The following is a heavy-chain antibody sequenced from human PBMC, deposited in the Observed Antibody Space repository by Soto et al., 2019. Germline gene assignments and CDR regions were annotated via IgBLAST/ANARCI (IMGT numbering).Heavy chain of an antibody. CDR3: ARWAVNSSGYKDAFDI. J-gene: IGHJ3*02. CDR1: GGSISSSSYY. V-gene: IGHV4-39*01. Sequence: QLQLQESGPGLVKPSETLSLTCTVSGGSISSSSYYWGWIRQPPGKGLEWIGSIYYSGSTYYNPSLKSRVTISGDTSKNQFSLKLSSVTAADTAVYYCARWAVNSSGYKDAFDIWGQGTMVTVSS. CDR2: IYYSGST. D-gene: IGHD3-22*01.